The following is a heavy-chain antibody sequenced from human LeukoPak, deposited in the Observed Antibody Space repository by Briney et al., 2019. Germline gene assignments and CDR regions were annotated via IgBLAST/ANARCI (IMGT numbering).Heavy chain of an antibody. Sequence: SETLSLTCTVSGVSISTTYWSWIRQPPGKGLEWIGYIYYSGSTNYNPSLKSRVTISVDTSKNQFSLKLSSVTAADTAVYYCARTVGHNWNDGGGWFDPWGQGTLVTVSS. CDR3: ARTVGHNWNDGGGWFDP. CDR1: GVSISTTY. J-gene: IGHJ5*02. CDR2: IYYSGST. V-gene: IGHV4-59*01. D-gene: IGHD1-1*01.